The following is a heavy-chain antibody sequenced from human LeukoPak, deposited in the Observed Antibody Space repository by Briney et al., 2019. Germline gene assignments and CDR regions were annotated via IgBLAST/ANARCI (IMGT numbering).Heavy chain of an antibody. CDR1: GYTFSAYG. D-gene: IGHD3-10*01. CDR2: ISHYNGKT. CDR3: ARWAYGPGEHHFDY. Sequence: GASVKVSCKASGYTFSAYGINWVRQAPGQGLEWMGRISHYNGKTDYAQKLQDRVTVTTDISTSTAYLDLRGLRSDDTAIYYCARWAYGPGEHHFDYWGQGTLVTVSS. J-gene: IGHJ4*02. V-gene: IGHV1-18*01.